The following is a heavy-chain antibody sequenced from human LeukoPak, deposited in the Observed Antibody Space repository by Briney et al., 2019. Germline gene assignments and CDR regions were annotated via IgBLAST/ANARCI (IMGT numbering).Heavy chain of an antibody. D-gene: IGHD2-21*02. Sequence: GGSLRLSCAASGFTCSCYAMSWVRQAPGKELEWVSAISGSGGSTYYADSVKGRFTISRDNSKKTLYLQMNSLRAEDTAVYYCAKDPTVVVTVVDYWGQGTLVTVSS. J-gene: IGHJ4*02. CDR1: GFTCSCYA. V-gene: IGHV3-23*01. CDR3: AKDPTVVVTVVDY. CDR2: ISGSGGST.